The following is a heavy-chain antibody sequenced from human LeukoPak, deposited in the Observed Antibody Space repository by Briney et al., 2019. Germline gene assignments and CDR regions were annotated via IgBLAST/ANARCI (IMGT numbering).Heavy chain of an antibody. J-gene: IGHJ4*02. CDR2: ISSSSSYI. CDR1: GFTFSSYA. Sequence: AGGSLRLSCAASGFTFSSYAMSWVRQAPGKGLEWVSSISSSSSYIYYADSVKGRFTISRDNSKNTLYLQVNSLRAEDTAVYYCARGSIATADTPADYWGQGTLVTVSS. D-gene: IGHD6-13*01. CDR3: ARGSIATADTPADY. V-gene: IGHV3-21*01.